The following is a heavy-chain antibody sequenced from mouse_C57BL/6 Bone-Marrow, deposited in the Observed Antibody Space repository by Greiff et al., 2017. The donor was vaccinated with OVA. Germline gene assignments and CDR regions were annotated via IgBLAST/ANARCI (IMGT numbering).Heavy chain of an antibody. Sequence: QVQLQQSGAELVRPGTSVKVSCKASGYAFTNYLIEWVKQRPGQGLEWIGVINPGSGGTNYNEKFKGKATLTAAKSSSTAYMQLSSLTSEDSAVYFCARPHYYGSSYEGYFDYWGQGTTLTVSS. CDR1: GYAFTNYL. CDR3: ARPHYYGSSYEGYFDY. V-gene: IGHV1-54*01. CDR2: INPGSGGT. J-gene: IGHJ2*01. D-gene: IGHD1-1*01.